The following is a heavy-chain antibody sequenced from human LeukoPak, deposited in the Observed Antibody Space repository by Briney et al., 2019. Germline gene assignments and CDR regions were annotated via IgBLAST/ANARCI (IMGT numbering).Heavy chain of an antibody. CDR3: ARVGASRVGWFDP. J-gene: IGHJ5*02. V-gene: IGHV4-39*07. CDR1: GGSISSSSYF. CDR2: IYYSGST. D-gene: IGHD1-26*01. Sequence: SETLSLTCSVSGGSISSSSYFWGWIRQPPGKGLEWIGNIYYSGSTNIQPSLKSRVTISVGTSKNQFSLRLTSVTAADTALYYCARVGASRVGWFDPWGQGTLVTVSS.